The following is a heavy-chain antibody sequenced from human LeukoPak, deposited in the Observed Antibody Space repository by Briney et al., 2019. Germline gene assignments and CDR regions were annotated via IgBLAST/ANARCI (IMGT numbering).Heavy chain of an antibody. D-gene: IGHD3-22*01. CDR3: ATHHYYDSSGYSYAFDI. J-gene: IGHJ3*02. V-gene: IGHV4-39*01. CDR1: GGSISSSSHS. Sequence: SETLSLTCTVSGGSISSSSHSWGWVRQPPGKGLEWIGSIYYSGTTYYNPSLKSRVTISVDTSKNQFSLKLSSVTAADTAVYYCATHHYYDSSGYSYAFDIWGQGTMVTVSS. CDR2: IYYSGTT.